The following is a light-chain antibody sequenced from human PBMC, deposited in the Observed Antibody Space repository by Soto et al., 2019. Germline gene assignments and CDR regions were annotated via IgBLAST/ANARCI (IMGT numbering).Light chain of an antibody. CDR3: LQFLNYPLT. CDR1: PGINSA. Sequence: AIQLTQSPSSLSASVGDRVTITCRASPGINSALAWYQQKPGKAPKSLIYDASRLEGGVLSWFSGSGSGTDYTLSISSLQPEDFATYYCLQFLNYPLTFGGGTKLEIK. J-gene: IGKJ4*01. V-gene: IGKV1D-13*01. CDR2: DAS.